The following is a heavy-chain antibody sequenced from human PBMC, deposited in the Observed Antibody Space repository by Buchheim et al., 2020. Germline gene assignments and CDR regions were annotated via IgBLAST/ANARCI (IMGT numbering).Heavy chain of an antibody. J-gene: IGHJ5*02. D-gene: IGHD3-3*01. CDR2: IYPSGART. V-gene: IGHV1-46*01. CDR1: GFTFSKYY. Sequence: QAQLLQSGAEVKEPGASVKVACKASGFTFSKYYMHWLRQAPGQGLEWMGIIYPSGARTAYAQKFQGRVTVTRDTATSTVYMELSSLRSEDTAVYYCAVGADLEWPSWFDPWGQGTL. CDR3: AVGADLEWPSWFDP.